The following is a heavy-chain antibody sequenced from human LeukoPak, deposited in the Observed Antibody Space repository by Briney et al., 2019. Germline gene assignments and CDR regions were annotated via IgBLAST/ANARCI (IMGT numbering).Heavy chain of an antibody. CDR2: INHSGST. CDR3: ARGTRRDGYNFDY. J-gene: IGHJ4*02. Sequence: PPETLSLTCAVYGGSFSGYYWSWIRQPPGKGLEWIGEINHSGSTNYNPSLKSRVTISVDTSKNQFSLKLSSVTAADTAVYYCARGTRRDGYNFDYWGQGTLVTVSS. CDR1: GGSFSGYY. D-gene: IGHD5-24*01. V-gene: IGHV4-34*01.